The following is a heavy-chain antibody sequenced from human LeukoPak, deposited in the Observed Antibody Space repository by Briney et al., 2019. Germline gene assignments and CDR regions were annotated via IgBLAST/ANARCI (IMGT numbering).Heavy chain of an antibody. CDR3: AKGHTDSEWLYFDS. Sequence: GGSLRLSCAASGFTFSANAMTWVRQAPGKGLEWVSHIRGSGESTYYADSVKGRFTISRENSKNTLYLQMNSLRAEDTAVYYCAKGHTDSEWLYFDSWGQGTLVTVSS. D-gene: IGHD5-12*01. CDR2: IRGSGEST. J-gene: IGHJ4*02. V-gene: IGHV3-23*01. CDR1: GFTFSANA.